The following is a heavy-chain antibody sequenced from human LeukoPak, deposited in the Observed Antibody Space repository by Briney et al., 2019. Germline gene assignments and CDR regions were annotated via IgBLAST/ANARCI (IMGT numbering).Heavy chain of an antibody. CDR3: ARQTMTTADAFDI. CDR2: IYYSGST. J-gene: IGHJ3*02. D-gene: IGHD4-17*01. Sequence: PSETLSLTCTVSGGSISSHFWSWIRQPPGKGLEWIAYIYYSGSTDYNPSLKSRVTISVDTSKNQFSLKLSSVTAADTAVHYCARQTMTTADAFDIWGQGTMVTVSS. CDR1: GGSISSHF. V-gene: IGHV4-59*08.